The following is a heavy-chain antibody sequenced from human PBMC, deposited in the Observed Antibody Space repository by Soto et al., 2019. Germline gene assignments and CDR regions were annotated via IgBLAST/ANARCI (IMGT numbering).Heavy chain of an antibody. CDR2: ISYDGSNK. CDR1: GFTFSSYG. Sequence: GGSLRLSCAASGFTFSSYGMHWVRQAPGKGLEWVAVISYDGSNKYYADSVKGRFTISRDNSKNTLYLQMNSLRAEDTAVYYCAKDEGYYDSSGYGHWGQGTLVTVS. CDR3: AKDEGYYDSSGYGH. V-gene: IGHV3-30*18. J-gene: IGHJ4*02. D-gene: IGHD3-22*01.